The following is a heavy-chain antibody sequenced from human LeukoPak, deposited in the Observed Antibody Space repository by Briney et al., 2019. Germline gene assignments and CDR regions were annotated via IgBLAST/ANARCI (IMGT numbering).Heavy chain of an antibody. V-gene: IGHV3-21*06. Sequence: PGGSLRLSCAASGFTFSSYGMHWVRQAPGKGPEWVSSITSSSSYIYYADSVKGRFTISRDNAKNSLYLQMDSLRVEDTAVYYCARDPYSGSYGPYYYYYMDVWGEGTTVTISS. CDR2: ITSSSSYI. CDR1: GFTFSSYG. CDR3: ARDPYSGSYGPYYYYYMDV. J-gene: IGHJ6*03. D-gene: IGHD1-26*01.